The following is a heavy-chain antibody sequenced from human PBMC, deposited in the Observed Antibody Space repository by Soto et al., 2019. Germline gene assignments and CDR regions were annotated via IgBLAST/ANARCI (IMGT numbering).Heavy chain of an antibody. CDR1: GYTFTSYD. V-gene: IGHV1-8*01. J-gene: IGHJ4*02. D-gene: IGHD4-17*01. Sequence: QVQLVQSGAEVKKPGASVKVSCRASGYTFTSYDINWVRQATGQGLEWMGWMNPNSGNTGYAQKFQGRVTMTRNTSISTAYMELSILTSDDTAVYYCARSTNDYGDRHWGQGTLVTVSS. CDR2: MNPNSGNT. CDR3: ARSTNDYGDRH.